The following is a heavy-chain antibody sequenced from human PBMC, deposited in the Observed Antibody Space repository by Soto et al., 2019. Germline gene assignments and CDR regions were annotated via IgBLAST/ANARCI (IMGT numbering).Heavy chain of an antibody. CDR2: ISSSSSYI. V-gene: IGHV3-21*01. D-gene: IGHD3-10*01. CDR1: GFTFSSYS. J-gene: IGHJ4*02. CDR3: ARDRGNIRYV. Sequence: EVQLVESGGGLVKPGGSLRLSCAASGFTFSSYSMNWVRQAPGKGLEWVSSISSSSSYIYYADSVKGRFTISRDNAKNPLYLQMNSLRAEDTAVYYCARDRGNIRYVWGQGTLVTVSS.